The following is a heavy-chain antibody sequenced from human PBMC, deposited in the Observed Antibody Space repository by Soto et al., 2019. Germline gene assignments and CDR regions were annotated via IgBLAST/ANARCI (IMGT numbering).Heavy chain of an antibody. Sequence: GASVKVSCKASGYTFTSYYMHWGRQAPGQGVEWMGWMNPNSGNTGYVQKFQGRVTMTRDTSISTAYMELSSLRSEDTAVYYCTRNPSYDTSGPLHYYYGMDIWGQGTTVTVSS. V-gene: IGHV1-8*02. CDR3: TRNPSYDTSGPLHYYYGMDI. CDR1: GYTFTSYY. D-gene: IGHD3-22*01. CDR2: MNPNSGNT. J-gene: IGHJ6*02.